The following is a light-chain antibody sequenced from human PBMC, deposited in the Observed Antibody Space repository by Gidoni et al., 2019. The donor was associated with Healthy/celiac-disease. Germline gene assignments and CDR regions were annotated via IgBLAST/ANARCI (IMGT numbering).Light chain of an antibody. CDR3: QQRNSYPPWFT. J-gene: IGKJ3*01. V-gene: IGKV1-9*01. CDR1: QGISSY. Sequence: DIQLTQSPSFLSASVGDRVTITCRASQGISSYLAWYQQKPGKAPKLLIYAASTLQSGVPSRFSGSGSGTEFTLTISSLQPEDFATYYCQQRNSYPPWFTFGPXTKVDIK. CDR2: AAS.